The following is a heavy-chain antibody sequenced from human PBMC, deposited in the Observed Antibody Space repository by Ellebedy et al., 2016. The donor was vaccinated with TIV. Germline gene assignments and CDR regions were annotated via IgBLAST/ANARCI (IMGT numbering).Heavy chain of an antibody. J-gene: IGHJ4*02. CDR1: GFTFSNYD. D-gene: IGHD3-16*01. V-gene: IGHV3-33*01. CDR3: ARAVGSWGTWAPY. Sequence: GESLKISCVVSGFTFSNYDMHWVRQAPGKGLEWVAVIWSDGSNEYYADSVKGRFTISRDNAKDTRHLQMNSVRVEDTAVYYCARAVGSWGTWAPYWGQGTLVSVSS. CDR2: IWSDGSNE.